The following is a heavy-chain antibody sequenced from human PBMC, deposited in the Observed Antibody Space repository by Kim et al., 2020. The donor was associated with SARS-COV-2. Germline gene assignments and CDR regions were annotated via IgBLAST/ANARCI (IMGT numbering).Heavy chain of an antibody. J-gene: IGHJ4*02. V-gene: IGHV4-39*07. D-gene: IGHD6-13*01. Sequence: SETLSLTCSVSGGSISISNKYWGWIRQPPGKGLEWIGTIHYSGSTYCNPSLKSRVTLSVDTSKNQFSLKLSSVTAADTALYFCTYGSSWYGTDFWGQGTL. CDR1: GGSISISNKY. CDR3: TYGSSWYGTDF. CDR2: IHYSGST.